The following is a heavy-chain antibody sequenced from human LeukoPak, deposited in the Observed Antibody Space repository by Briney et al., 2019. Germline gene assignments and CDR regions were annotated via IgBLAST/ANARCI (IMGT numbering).Heavy chain of an antibody. CDR1: GGSISSSSYY. J-gene: IGHJ4*02. V-gene: IGHV4-39*01. CDR2: IYYSGST. Sequence: SGTLSLTCTVSGGSISSSSYYWGWIRQPPGKGLEWLGSIYYSGSTYYNPSLKSRVTISVDTSKNQFSLKLSSVTAADTAVYYCARQWAVAGYYFDYWGQGTLVTVSS. CDR3: ARQWAVAGYYFDY. D-gene: IGHD6-19*01.